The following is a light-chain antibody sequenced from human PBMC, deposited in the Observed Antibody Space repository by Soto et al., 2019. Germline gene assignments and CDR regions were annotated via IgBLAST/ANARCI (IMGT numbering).Light chain of an antibody. Sequence: DIQMTQSPSTLSASVGDRVTITCRASQRITTYLNWYQQEPGKAPKLLIYAASSLRSGVPSRFSGSGSGTEFTLTISSLQPEDFASYSCQQSYNSPPTFGQGTKVEIK. V-gene: IGKV1-39*01. CDR2: AAS. CDR1: QRITTY. CDR3: QQSYNSPPT. J-gene: IGKJ1*01.